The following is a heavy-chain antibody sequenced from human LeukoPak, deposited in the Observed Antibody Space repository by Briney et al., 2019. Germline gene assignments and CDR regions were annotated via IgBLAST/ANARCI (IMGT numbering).Heavy chain of an antibody. CDR3: ARRIAATGMKYFDY. J-gene: IGHJ4*02. D-gene: IGHD6-13*01. Sequence: PGGSLRLSCAASGFTFSSYWMSWVRQAPGKGLEWVANIKHDGSDTNYVDSVKGRFTISRDNAKHSLYLQMNSLRAEDTAMHYCARRIAATGMKYFDYWGQGTLVTVSS. CDR2: IKHDGSDT. CDR1: GFTFSSYW. V-gene: IGHV3-7*05.